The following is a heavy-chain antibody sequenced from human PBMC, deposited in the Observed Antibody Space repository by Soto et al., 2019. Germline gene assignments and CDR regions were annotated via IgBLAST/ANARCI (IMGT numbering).Heavy chain of an antibody. V-gene: IGHV4-39*01. Sequence: PSETLSLTCTVSGASNRVHSHYWTWIRQPPGKGLEWSGSSYYSGTTYFNPSLKSRATISGDTSKNQFSLRLTSVTAADTAIYYCTRRYNWNDNYFGPWGRGAWVTVSS. CDR1: GASNRVHSHY. CDR3: TRRYNWNDNYFGP. D-gene: IGHD1-20*01. CDR2: SYYSGTT. J-gene: IGHJ5*02.